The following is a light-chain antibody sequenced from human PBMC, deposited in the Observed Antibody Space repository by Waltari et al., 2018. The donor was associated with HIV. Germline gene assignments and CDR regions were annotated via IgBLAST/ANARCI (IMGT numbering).Light chain of an antibody. Sequence: EIVLTQSPATLSLSPGERATLSCRASQSVSSYLAWCQQKPGQAPRLLIYDASNRATGIPARFSSSGSGTDFTLTISSLEPEDFAVYYCQQRSNWPTFGQGTRLEIK. J-gene: IGKJ5*01. CDR1: QSVSSY. V-gene: IGKV3-11*01. CDR2: DAS. CDR3: QQRSNWPT.